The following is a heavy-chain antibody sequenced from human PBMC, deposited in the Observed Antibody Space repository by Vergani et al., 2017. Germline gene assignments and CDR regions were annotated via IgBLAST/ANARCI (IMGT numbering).Heavy chain of an antibody. Sequence: EVQLLESGGGLVQPGGSLRLSCAASGFTFSSYAMSWVRQAPGKGLQWVSAISGGGGSTYYADSVKGRFTISRDNSKNTLYLQMNSLRAEDTAVYYCARGTGGWASPPYYYDSSHAFDIWGQGTMVTVSS. J-gene: IGHJ3*02. CDR1: GFTFSSYA. V-gene: IGHV3-23*01. D-gene: IGHD3-22*01. CDR3: ARGTGGWASPPYYYDSSHAFDI. CDR2: ISGGGGST.